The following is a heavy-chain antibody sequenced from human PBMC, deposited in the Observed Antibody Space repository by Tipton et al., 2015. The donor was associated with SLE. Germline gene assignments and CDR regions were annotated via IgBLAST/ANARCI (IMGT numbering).Heavy chain of an antibody. J-gene: IGHJ4*02. CDR1: GFTFSSYS. V-gene: IGHV3-23*01. CDR2: INSGGGK. CDR3: AKDSFSGDASSTWYGTGH. D-gene: IGHD6-13*01. Sequence: SLRLSCAASGFTFSSYSMTWVRPAPGKGLEWVLSINSGGGKNYADSVKGRFTISRDSSKNTVDLQMNSLRVEDTAVYYCAKDSFSGDASSTWYGTGHWGQGTLVTVSS.